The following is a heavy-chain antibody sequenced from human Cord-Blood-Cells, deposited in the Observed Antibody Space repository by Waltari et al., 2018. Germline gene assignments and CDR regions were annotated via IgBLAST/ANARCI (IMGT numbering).Heavy chain of an antibody. CDR2: IYYSGST. V-gene: IGHV4-39*01. CDR3: ARPTTVTTLAGWYFDL. D-gene: IGHD4-17*01. J-gene: IGHJ2*01. Sequence: QLQLPESGPGLVKPSETLSLPATVSVGSISSSRYYWGWLRPPPGKGLEWIGSIYYSGSTYYTPSLKSRVTISVDTSKNQFSLKLSSVTAADTAVYYCARPTTVTTLAGWYFDLWGRGTLVTVSS. CDR1: VGSISSSRYY.